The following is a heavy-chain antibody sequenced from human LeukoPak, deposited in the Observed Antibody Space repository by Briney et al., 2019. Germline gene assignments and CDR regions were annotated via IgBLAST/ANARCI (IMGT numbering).Heavy chain of an antibody. CDR2: IKSKTDGGTT. CDR3: TTGPSYYYDSSGYYPFDY. CDR1: GFTFSNAW. J-gene: IGHJ4*02. V-gene: IGHV3-15*01. Sequence: PGGSLRLSCAASGFTFSNAWMSWVRQAPGKGLEWVGRIKSKTDGGTTDYAAPVKSRFTISRDDSKNTLYLQMNSLKTEDTAVYYCTTGPSYYYDSSGYYPFDYWGQGTLVTVSS. D-gene: IGHD3-22*01.